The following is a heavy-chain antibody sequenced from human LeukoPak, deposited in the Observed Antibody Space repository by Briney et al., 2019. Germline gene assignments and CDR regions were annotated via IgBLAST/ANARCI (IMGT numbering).Heavy chain of an antibody. CDR2: INPNSGGT. D-gene: IGHD3-10*01. CDR3: ARGQRNQVLWFGELLPDY. CDR1: GYTFTGYY. J-gene: IGHJ4*02. Sequence: GASVKVSCKSSGYTFTGYYMHWVRQAPGQGLEWMGWINPNSGGTNYAQKFQGRVTMTRDTSISTAYMELSRLRSDDTAVYYCARGQRNQVLWFGELLPDYWGQGTLVTVSS. V-gene: IGHV1-2*02.